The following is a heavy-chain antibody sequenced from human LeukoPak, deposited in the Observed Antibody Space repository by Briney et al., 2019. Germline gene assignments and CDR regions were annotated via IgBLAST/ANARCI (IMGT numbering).Heavy chain of an antibody. V-gene: IGHV3-23*01. CDR1: GFTFSRYD. D-gene: IGHD2-8*01. J-gene: IGHJ4*02. CDR3: AKDTSIGKYCTNGVCSPFDY. CDR2: ITDSGGST. Sequence: PGGSLRLSCAASGFTFSRYDMSWVRQAPGKGLEWVSAITDSGGSTYYADSVRGRFTISRDDSKNTLYLLMNSLRAEDTAVYYCAKDTSIGKYCTNGVCSPFDYWGQGTLVTVSS.